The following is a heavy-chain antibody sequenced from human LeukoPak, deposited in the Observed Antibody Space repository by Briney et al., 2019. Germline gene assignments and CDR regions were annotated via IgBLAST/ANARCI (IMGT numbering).Heavy chain of an antibody. D-gene: IGHD1-14*01. CDR3: ARDHAALRYYFDY. Sequence: GGSLRLSCAASGFTFSDYVMSWVRQAPGKGLEWVSAISGSGRSTYYTDSVKGRFTISRDSSKNTLYLQMNSLRAEDTAVYYCARDHAALRYYFDYWGQGTLITVSS. V-gene: IGHV3-23*01. J-gene: IGHJ4*02. CDR2: ISGSGRST. CDR1: GFTFSDYV.